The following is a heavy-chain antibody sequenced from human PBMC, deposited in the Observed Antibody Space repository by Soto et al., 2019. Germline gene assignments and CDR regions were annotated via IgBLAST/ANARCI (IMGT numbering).Heavy chain of an antibody. CDR2: ISSSGSTI. J-gene: IGHJ6*02. Sequence: KTSETLSLTCAVYGGSFSGYYWSWIRQPPGKGLEWVSYISSSGSTIYYADSVKGRFTISRDNAKNSLYLQMNSLRAEDTAVYYCARDKRGGYSYGFPYYYYYYGMDVWGQGTTVTVSS. CDR1: GGSFSGYY. D-gene: IGHD5-18*01. V-gene: IGHV3-11*01. CDR3: ARDKRGGYSYGFPYYYYYYGMDV.